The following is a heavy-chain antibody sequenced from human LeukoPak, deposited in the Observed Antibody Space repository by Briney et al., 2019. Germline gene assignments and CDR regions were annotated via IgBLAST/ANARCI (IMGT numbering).Heavy chain of an antibody. V-gene: IGHV4-4*07. D-gene: IGHD2-2*01. CDR1: GGSISSYY. CDR3: ARSPVVVVPAAMVPIPFDY. Sequence: SETLSLTCTVSGGSISSYYWSWIRQPAGKGLEWIGRIYTSGSTNYNPSLKSRVTISVDTSKNQFSLKLSSVTAADTAVYYCARSPVVVVPAAMVPIPFDYWGQGTLVTVSS. CDR2: IYTSGST. J-gene: IGHJ4*02.